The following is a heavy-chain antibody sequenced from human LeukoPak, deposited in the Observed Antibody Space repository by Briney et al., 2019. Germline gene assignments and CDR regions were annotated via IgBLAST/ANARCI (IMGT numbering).Heavy chain of an antibody. Sequence: GASVKVSCKASGYTFTSYDINWVRQATGQGLEWMGWMNPNSGNTGYAQKFQGRVTMTRNTSISTAYMELSSLRSEDTAVYYCAREGEDGYNLGYYFDYWGQGTLVTVSS. CDR1: GYTFTSYD. J-gene: IGHJ4*02. D-gene: IGHD5-24*01. CDR2: MNPNSGNT. V-gene: IGHV1-8*01. CDR3: AREGEDGYNLGYYFDY.